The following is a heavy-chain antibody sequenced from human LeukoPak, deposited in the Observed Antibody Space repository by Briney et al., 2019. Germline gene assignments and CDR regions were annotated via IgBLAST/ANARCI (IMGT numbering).Heavy chain of an antibody. CDR3: ARVPSYSENLDY. CDR2: INSDGSST. J-gene: IGHJ4*02. Sequence: PGGSLRLSCAASGFTFSSYWMHWVRQAPGKGLVWVSRINSDGSSTTYADSVKGRFTISRDNAKNTLYLQMNSLRAEDTAVYYCARVPSYSENLDYWGQGTLVTVSS. CDR1: GFTFSSYW. D-gene: IGHD1-26*01. V-gene: IGHV3-74*01.